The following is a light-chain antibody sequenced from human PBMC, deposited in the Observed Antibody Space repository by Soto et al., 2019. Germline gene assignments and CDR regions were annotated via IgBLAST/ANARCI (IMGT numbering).Light chain of an antibody. CDR2: DAS. Sequence: DIQLRESPSTLSAPVGDRVSLTCRASQRLNTRLAWYQQRPGKAPKLLIYDASTLESGVPSRFSGGGSGTEFTLTINNLQPDDLAAYICQQYKSYSTFGRGTKVDIK. CDR3: QQYKSYST. V-gene: IGKV1-5*01. J-gene: IGKJ1*01. CDR1: QRLNTR.